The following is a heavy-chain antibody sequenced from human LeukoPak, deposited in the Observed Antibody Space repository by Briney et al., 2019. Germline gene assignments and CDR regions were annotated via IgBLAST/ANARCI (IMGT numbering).Heavy chain of an antibody. CDR2: ISYDGSNK. CDR1: GFTFSSYG. Sequence: PGGSLRLSCAASGFTFSSYGMHWVRQAPGRGLEWVAVISYDGSNKYYADSVKGRFTISRDNPKNTLYLQMNSLRAEDTAVYYCARDSGSYYGNDYWGQGTLVTVSS. V-gene: IGHV3-30*19. J-gene: IGHJ4*02. CDR3: ARDSGSYYGNDY. D-gene: IGHD1-26*01.